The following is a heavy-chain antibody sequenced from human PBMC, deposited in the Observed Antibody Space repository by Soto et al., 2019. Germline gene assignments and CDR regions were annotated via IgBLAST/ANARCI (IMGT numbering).Heavy chain of an antibody. Sequence: GGSLRLSCAASGFTFSRFWMHWVRQAPGKGLVWVSRINNDGSDTSYADSVKGRFTISRDNAKNTLYLQMNSLRAEDTAVYYCAPEPYSSSATVDYYYGMDVWGQGTTAT. V-gene: IGHV3-74*01. J-gene: IGHJ6*02. D-gene: IGHD6-13*01. CDR3: APEPYSSSATVDYYYGMDV. CDR1: GFTFSRFW. CDR2: INNDGSDT.